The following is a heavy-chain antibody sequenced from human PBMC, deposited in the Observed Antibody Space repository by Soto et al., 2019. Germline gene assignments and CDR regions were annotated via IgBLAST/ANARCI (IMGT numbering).Heavy chain of an antibody. CDR2: INAYNGNT. Sequence: ASVKVSCKASGYTFNSYGISWVRQAPGQGLEWMGWINAYNGNTKYAQKVQGRVIMTTDTSTSTAYMELRSLRSDDTAVYYCARDPALGGPFDPWGQGTLVTVSS. D-gene: IGHD3-16*01. V-gene: IGHV1-18*01. J-gene: IGHJ5*02. CDR3: ARDPALGGPFDP. CDR1: GYTFNSYG.